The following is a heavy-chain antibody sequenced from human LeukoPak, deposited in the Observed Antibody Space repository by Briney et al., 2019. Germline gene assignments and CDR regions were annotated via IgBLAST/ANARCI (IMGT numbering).Heavy chain of an antibody. CDR3: ARDSAGTTFRWFDP. Sequence: ASVKVSCKASGYTFTGYSMHWVRQAPGQGLEWMGWINPNSGGTNYAQKFQGRVTMTRDTSISTAYMELSRLRSDDTAVYYCARDSAGTTFRWFDPWGQGTLVTVSS. CDR1: GYTFTGYS. CDR2: INPNSGGT. V-gene: IGHV1-2*02. D-gene: IGHD1-7*01. J-gene: IGHJ5*02.